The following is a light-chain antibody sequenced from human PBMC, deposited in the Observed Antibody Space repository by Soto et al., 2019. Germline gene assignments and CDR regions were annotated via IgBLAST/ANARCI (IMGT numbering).Light chain of an antibody. Sequence: QSALTQPASVSGSPGQSITISCTGTSSDVGGYKHVSWYQQHTGKAPKLMIYEGSKRPSGVSIRFTGSKSGNTASLTISGLQAEDEADYYCCSYAGSSTYVFGIGTKLTVL. V-gene: IGLV2-23*01. CDR2: EGS. J-gene: IGLJ1*01. CDR1: SSDVGGYKH. CDR3: CSYAGSSTYV.